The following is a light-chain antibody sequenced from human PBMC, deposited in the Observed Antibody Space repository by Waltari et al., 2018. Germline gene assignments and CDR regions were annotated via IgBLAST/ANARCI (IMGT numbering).Light chain of an antibody. J-gene: IGKJ1*01. Sequence: TLACRASQSVGRSLAWYQQKPGQAPRLLIYDTSSRATGIPDRFSGSGSGTDFSLTISRLEPEDFAVYYCQHYVSLPATFGQGTKVEIK. CDR3: QHYVSLPAT. V-gene: IGKV3-20*01. CDR2: DTS. CDR1: QSVGRS.